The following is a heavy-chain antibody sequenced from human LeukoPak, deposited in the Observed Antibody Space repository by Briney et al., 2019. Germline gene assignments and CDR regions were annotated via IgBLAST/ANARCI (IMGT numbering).Heavy chain of an antibody. CDR3: ARVYYYDAFDI. V-gene: IGHV4-59*10. Sequence: KPSETLSLTCAVYGGSFSGYYWSWIRQPAGKGLEWIGRIYTSGSTNYNPSLKSRVTMSVDTSKNQFSLKLSSVTAADTAVYYCARVYYYDAFDIWGQGTMVTVSS. CDR1: GGSFSGYY. J-gene: IGHJ3*02. CDR2: IYTSGST. D-gene: IGHD3-22*01.